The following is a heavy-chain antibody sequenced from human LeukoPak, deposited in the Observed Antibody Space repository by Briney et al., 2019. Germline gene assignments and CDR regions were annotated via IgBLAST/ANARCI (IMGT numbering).Heavy chain of an antibody. CDR1: GFTFSSYG. CDR2: IKEDGSEK. V-gene: IGHV3-7*01. J-gene: IGHJ6*02. Sequence: GGSLRRSCAASGFTFSSYGMSWVRRAPGKGLEWVANIKEDGSEKYYVDSVKGRFTISRDNAKKSLFLQMNSLRVEDTAVYYCARGRNLAVWGQGTTVTVSS. CDR3: ARGRNLAV.